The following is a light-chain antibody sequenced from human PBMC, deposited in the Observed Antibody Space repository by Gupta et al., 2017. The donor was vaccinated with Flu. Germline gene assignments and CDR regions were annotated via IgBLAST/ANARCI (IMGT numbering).Light chain of an antibody. Sequence: DIQMNQSPPSLSPSVGDRVTITCRASQSVSTYLNWYQEKPGKAPNLLIYAASTLRSGVPSRFSGSGSGTEFTLTISSLQPDDFATYYCQQSNSIPLTFGQGTKVEIK. V-gene: IGKV1-39*01. CDR1: QSVSTY. CDR3: QQSNSIPLT. J-gene: IGKJ1*01. CDR2: AAS.